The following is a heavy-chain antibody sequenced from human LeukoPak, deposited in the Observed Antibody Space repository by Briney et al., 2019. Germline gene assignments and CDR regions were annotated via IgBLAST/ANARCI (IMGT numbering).Heavy chain of an antibody. J-gene: IGHJ4*02. CDR2: IYYSGST. V-gene: IGHV4-39*07. Sequence: TTSETLSLTCTVSGGSISSSSYYWGWIRQPPGKGLEWIGSIYYSGSTYYNPSLKSRVTISVDTSKNQFSLKLSSVTAADTAVYYCARGPQYSSRGRFDYWGQGTLVTVSS. CDR1: GGSISSSSYY. D-gene: IGHD6-13*01. CDR3: ARGPQYSSRGRFDY.